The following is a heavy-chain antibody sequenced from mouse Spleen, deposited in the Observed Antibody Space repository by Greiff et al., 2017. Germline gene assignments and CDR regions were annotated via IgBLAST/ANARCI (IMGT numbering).Heavy chain of an antibody. D-gene: IGHD1-2*01. CDR1: GFNIKGYY. CDR3: ARDYGYVDAMDY. Sequence: EVQLQQSGAELVKPGASVKLSCTASGFNIKGYYMHWVKQRTEQGLEWIGRIDPEDGETKYAPNFQGKATITADTSSNTAYLQLSSLTSEDTAVYSLARDYGYVDAMDYWGQGTSVTVSS. CDR2: IDPEDGET. J-gene: IGHJ4*01. V-gene: IGHV14-2*01.